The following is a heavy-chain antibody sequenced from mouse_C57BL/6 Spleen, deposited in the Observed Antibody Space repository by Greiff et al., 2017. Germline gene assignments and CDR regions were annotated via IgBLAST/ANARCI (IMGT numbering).Heavy chain of an antibody. J-gene: IGHJ2*01. D-gene: IGHD2-4*01. CDR3: ARGGLDPGCYFDD. Sequence: QVQLQQPGAELVMPGASVKLSCKASGYTFTSYWMNWVKQRTGQGLEWIGEIDPSDSSTNYNQKFKGKSTLTVDKSSSTAYMQLSSLTSEDSAVYDCARGGLDPGCYFDDGGKGTTLTVSS. V-gene: IGHV1-69*01. CDR1: GYTFTSYW. CDR2: IDPSDSST.